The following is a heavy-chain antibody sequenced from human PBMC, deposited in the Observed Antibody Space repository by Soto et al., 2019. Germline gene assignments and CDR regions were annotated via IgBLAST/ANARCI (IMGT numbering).Heavy chain of an antibody. J-gene: IGHJ4*02. Sequence: SVKGSCKASGYSFTGLDINWVRQTTGQGLEWMGWMQPSSGRTGYAQKFQGRVTMTRDTSINTAYMELSSLTSDDTAFYYCARGVTAGVDYWGQGTLVTVSS. CDR2: MQPSSGRT. CDR1: GYSFTGLD. CDR3: ARGVTAGVDY. D-gene: IGHD1-26*01. V-gene: IGHV1-8*01.